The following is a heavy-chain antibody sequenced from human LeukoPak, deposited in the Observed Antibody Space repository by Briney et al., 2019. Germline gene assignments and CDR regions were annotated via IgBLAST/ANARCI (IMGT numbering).Heavy chain of an antibody. D-gene: IGHD5-12*01. CDR3: ARGGQWLRFVDY. CDR1: GGSFSGYY. CDR2: INHSGST. J-gene: IGHJ4*02. Sequence: PSETLSLTCAVYGGSFSGYYWSWIRQPPGKGLEWIGEINHSGSTNYNPSLKSRVTISVDTSKNQFSLKLSSVTAADTAVYYCARGGQWLRFVDYWGQGTLVTVSS. V-gene: IGHV4-34*01.